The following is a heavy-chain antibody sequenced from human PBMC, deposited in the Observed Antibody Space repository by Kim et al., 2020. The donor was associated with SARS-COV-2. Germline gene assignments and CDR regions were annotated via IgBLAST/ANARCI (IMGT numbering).Heavy chain of an antibody. Sequence: RFQGRVTITADESTSTAYMELSSLRSEDTAVYYCARELRLKDYYYYGMDVWGQGTTVTVSS. J-gene: IGHJ6*02. V-gene: IGHV1-69*01. D-gene: IGHD2-8*01. CDR3: ARELRLKDYYYYGMDV.